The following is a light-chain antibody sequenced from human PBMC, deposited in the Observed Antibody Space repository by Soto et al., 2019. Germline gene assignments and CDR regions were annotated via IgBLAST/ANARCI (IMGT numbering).Light chain of an antibody. J-gene: IGLJ2*01. CDR2: DVS. CDR3: CSYAGSYTLV. Sequence: QSVLTQPRSVSGSPGQSVTISCTGTSSDVGGYNSVSWYQQHPGKAPKLMIYDVSKRPSGVPDRFSGSQSGNTASLTISGLQAEDEADYYCCSYAGSYTLVFGGGTKLTVL. CDR1: SSDVGGYNS. V-gene: IGLV2-11*01.